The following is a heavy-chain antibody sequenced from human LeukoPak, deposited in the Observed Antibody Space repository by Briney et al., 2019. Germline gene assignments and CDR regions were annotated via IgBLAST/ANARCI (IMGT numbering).Heavy chain of an antibody. Sequence: ASVKVCCKASGYTFTGYYMHWVRQAPGQGLEWTGWNNPNSGGTNYAQKFQGWVTMTRDTSISTAYMELSRLRSDDTAVYYCARDFKPSRIAAAGLGYRGQGTLVTVSS. D-gene: IGHD6-13*01. CDR2: NNPNSGGT. CDR3: ARDFKPSRIAAAGLGY. J-gene: IGHJ4*02. CDR1: GYTFTGYY. V-gene: IGHV1-2*04.